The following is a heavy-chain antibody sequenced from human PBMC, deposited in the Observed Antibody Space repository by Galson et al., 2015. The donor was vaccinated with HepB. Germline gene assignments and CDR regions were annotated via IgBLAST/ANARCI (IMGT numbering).Heavy chain of an antibody. CDR1: GGTFSSYA. D-gene: IGHD3-16*02. CDR2: IIPIFGTA. CDR3: ARGDYIWGSYRSHAFDI. J-gene: IGHJ3*02. V-gene: IGHV1-69*13. Sequence: SVKVSCKASGGTFSSYAISWVRQAPGQGLEWMGGIIPIFGTANYAQKFQGRVTITADESTSTAYMELSSLRSEDTAVYYCARGDYIWGSYRSHAFDIWGQGTMVTVSS.